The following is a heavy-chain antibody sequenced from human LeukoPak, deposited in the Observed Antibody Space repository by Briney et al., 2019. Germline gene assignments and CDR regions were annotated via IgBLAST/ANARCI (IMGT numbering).Heavy chain of an antibody. J-gene: IGHJ4*02. CDR2: IQDGSDK. CDR3: ARGWDPGYSSSWYVRYFDY. V-gene: IGHV3-7*05. D-gene: IGHD6-13*01. Sequence: PGGSLRLSCAASGFTVSSNYMSWVRQAPGKGLEWVANIQDGSDKYYVDSVKGRFTISRDNAKNSLYLQMNSLRAEDTAVYYCARGWDPGYSSSWYVRYFDYWGQGTLVTVSS. CDR1: GFTVSSNY.